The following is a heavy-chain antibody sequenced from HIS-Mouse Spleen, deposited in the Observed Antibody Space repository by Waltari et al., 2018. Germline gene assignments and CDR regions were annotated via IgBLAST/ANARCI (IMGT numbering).Heavy chain of an antibody. Sequence: QVQLQESGPGLVKPSETLSLTCTVSGGSISSYYWSWIRQPAGKGLEWIGRIYTSGSTHYTPPPKSRVTMSVDTSKNQFSLKLSSVTAADTAVYYCARDFHDFWSGYYGGDKKHDAFDIWGQGTMVTVSS. V-gene: IGHV4-4*07. J-gene: IGHJ3*02. CDR3: ARDFHDFWSGYYGGDKKHDAFDI. CDR1: GGSISSYY. D-gene: IGHD3-3*01. CDR2: IYTSGST.